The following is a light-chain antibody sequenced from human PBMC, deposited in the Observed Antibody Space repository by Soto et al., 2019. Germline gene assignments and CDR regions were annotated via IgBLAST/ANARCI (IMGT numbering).Light chain of an antibody. V-gene: IGLV2-14*03. CDR1: SSDVGDYNF. Sequence: QSALTQSASVSGSPGQSITISCTGTSSDVGDYNFVSWYQQLPGKAPKLMIYEVSHRPSGVSNRFSGSKSGNTASLTISGLLAEDEAHYYCSSHTSSSIWVFGGGTKLTVL. CDR2: EVS. J-gene: IGLJ3*02. CDR3: SSHTSSSIWV.